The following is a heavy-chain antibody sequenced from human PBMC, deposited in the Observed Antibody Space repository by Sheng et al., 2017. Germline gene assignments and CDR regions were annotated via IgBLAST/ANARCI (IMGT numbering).Heavy chain of an antibody. CDR3: TRDLAAGDY. D-gene: IGHD6-25*01. CDR2: TRNKAESYTT. Sequence: EVQLVESGGGLVQPGGSLRLSCAASGFTFSDYYMDWVRQAPGKGLEWVGRTRNKAESYTTEYAASVKGRFTVSRDDSKNSLYLQMNSLKTEDTAVYYCTRDLAAGDYWGQGALVTVSS. J-gene: IGHJ4*02. V-gene: IGHV3-72*01. CDR1: GFTFSDYY.